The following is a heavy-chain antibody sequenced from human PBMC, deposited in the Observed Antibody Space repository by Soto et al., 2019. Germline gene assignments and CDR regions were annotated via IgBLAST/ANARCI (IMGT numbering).Heavy chain of an antibody. D-gene: IGHD3-22*01. CDR1: GYSFAGYW. Sequence: PGESLKISCQGSGYSFAGYWLTWVRQKPGKNLEWMGRIDPSDSQTYYSPSFRGHVTISVTKSITTVFLQWSSLRASDTAMYYCARQIYDSDTGPNFQYYFDSWGQGTPVTVSS. J-gene: IGHJ4*02. V-gene: IGHV5-10-1*01. CDR3: ARQIYDSDTGPNFQYYFDS. CDR2: IDPSDSQT.